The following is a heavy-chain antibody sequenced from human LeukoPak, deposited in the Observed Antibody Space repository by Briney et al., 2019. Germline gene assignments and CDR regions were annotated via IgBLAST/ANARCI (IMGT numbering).Heavy chain of an antibody. D-gene: IGHD3-10*01. CDR3: AKDFEWFGGAPYAFDI. J-gene: IGHJ3*02. V-gene: IGHV3-30*02. CDR1: GFTFSSYG. Sequence: GGTLRLSCAASGFTFSSYGMSWVRQAPGKGLEWVAFIRYDGSNKYYADSVKGRFTISRDNSKNTLYLQMNSLRAEDTAVYYCAKDFEWFGGAPYAFDIWGQGTMVTVSS. CDR2: IRYDGSNK.